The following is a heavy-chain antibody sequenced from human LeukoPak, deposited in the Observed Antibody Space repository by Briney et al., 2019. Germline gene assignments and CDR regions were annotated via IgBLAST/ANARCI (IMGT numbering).Heavy chain of an antibody. J-gene: IGHJ4*02. V-gene: IGHV3-21*01. Sequence: PGGSLRLSCAASGFTFSSYSMNWVRQAPGKGLEWGSFIRSSSSYIYYADSVKGRFTISRDNAKNSLYLQMNSLRAEDTAVYYCARPGIAVAGEFFDYWGQGTLVTVSS. CDR3: ARPGIAVAGEFFDY. CDR2: IRSSSSYI. D-gene: IGHD6-19*01. CDR1: GFTFSSYS.